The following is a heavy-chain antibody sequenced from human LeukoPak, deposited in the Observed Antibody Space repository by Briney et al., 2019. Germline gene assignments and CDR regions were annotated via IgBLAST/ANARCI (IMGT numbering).Heavy chain of an antibody. CDR1: GYSISHGYY. J-gene: IGHJ5*02. Sequence: SETLSLTCAVSGYSISHGYYWGWVRQPPGKRLEWIGVVYHTGNAYYNPSLKSRVTTSVDTSNNQFSLRVTSVTAADTAVYYCARWVSSNRNWFDPWGKGTLVIVSS. CDR2: VYHTGNA. V-gene: IGHV4-38-2*01. CDR3: ARWVSSNRNWFDP. D-gene: IGHD6-13*01.